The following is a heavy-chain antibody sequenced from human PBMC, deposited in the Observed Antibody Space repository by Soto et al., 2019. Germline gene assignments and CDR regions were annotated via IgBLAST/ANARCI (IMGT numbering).Heavy chain of an antibody. CDR2: TSANNDNT. D-gene: IGHD3-10*01. CDR1: GYTFTSYG. CDR3: AKNMAQGDYDDY. J-gene: IGHJ4*02. V-gene: IGHV1-18*01. Sequence: QVQLVQSGAEVKKPGASVKVSCKASGYTFTSYGITWVRQAPGQGLEWMGWTSANNDNTKYAQKFQGRVTLTTDTSTTTAYMELRSLRSDDTAMYYCAKNMAQGDYDDYRGQGTLVTVSS.